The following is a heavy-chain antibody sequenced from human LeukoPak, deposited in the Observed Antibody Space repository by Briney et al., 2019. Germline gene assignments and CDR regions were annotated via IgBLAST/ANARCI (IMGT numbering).Heavy chain of an antibody. CDR1: GYTFTSYC. CDR3: ARGGRSNIVVVPAAHTYDY. Sequence: ASVKVSCKASGYTFTSYCISWVRQAPGQGLEWMGCISAYNGNTNYAQKLQGRVTMTTNTSTSTAYMELRSLRSDDTAVYYCARGGRSNIVVVPAAHTYDYWGQGTLVTVSS. J-gene: IGHJ4*02. CDR2: ISAYNGNT. V-gene: IGHV1-18*04. D-gene: IGHD2-2*01.